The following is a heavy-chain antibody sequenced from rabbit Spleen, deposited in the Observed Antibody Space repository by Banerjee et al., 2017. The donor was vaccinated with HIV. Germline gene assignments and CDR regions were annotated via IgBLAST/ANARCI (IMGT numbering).Heavy chain of an antibody. Sequence: QEQLEESGGDLVKPGASLTLTCTASGFSFSSSYWIYWVRQAPGKGPEWIACIYNGDGSTYYASWVNGRFTISRSTSLNTVTLQMTSLTAADTATYFCARDTGSSFSSYGMDLWGPGTLVTVS. CDR1: GFSFSSSYW. CDR3: ARDTGSSFSSYGMDL. CDR2: IYNGDGST. J-gene: IGHJ6*01. V-gene: IGHV1S47*01. D-gene: IGHD8-1*01.